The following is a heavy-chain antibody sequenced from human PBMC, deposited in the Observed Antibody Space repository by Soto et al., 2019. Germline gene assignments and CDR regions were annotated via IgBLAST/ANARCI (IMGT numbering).Heavy chain of an antibody. Sequence: GGSLRLSCAASGFTFSSYAMSWVRQAPGKGLEWVSAISGSGGSTYYADSVKGRFTISRDNSKNTLYLQMNSLRAEDTAVYYCANAYDFWSGYHTTRGYFDYWGQGTLVTVSS. CDR1: GFTFSSYA. J-gene: IGHJ4*02. D-gene: IGHD3-3*01. V-gene: IGHV3-23*01. CDR3: ANAYDFWSGYHTTRGYFDY. CDR2: ISGSGGST.